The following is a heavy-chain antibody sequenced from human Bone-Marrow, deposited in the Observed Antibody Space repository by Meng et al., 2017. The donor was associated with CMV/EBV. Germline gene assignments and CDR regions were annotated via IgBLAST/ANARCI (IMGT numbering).Heavy chain of an antibody. J-gene: IGHJ6*02. CDR3: ARVPITPSYYYGMDV. D-gene: IGHD5-24*01. Sequence: SETLSLTCAVYGGSFSGYYWSWIRQPPGKGLEWIGEINHSGSTNYNPSLKSRVTISVDTTKNQFSLKLSSVTAADTAVYYCARVPITPSYYYGMDVWGQGTTVTVSS. CDR1: GGSFSGYY. CDR2: INHSGST. V-gene: IGHV4-34*01.